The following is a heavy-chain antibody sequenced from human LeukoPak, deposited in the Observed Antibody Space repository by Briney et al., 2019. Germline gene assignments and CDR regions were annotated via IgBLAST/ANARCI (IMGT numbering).Heavy chain of an antibody. CDR1: GFTFNEYA. J-gene: IGHJ4*02. D-gene: IGHD3-10*01. Sequence: GGSLRLSCAASGFTFNEYAMSWVRQAPGKGLEWVSAITNSGGDTYHADSVKGRFTISRDNSKNTLYLQMNSQRAEDTAVYYCAKGSRSSRPYYFDFWGQGILVTVSS. V-gene: IGHV3-23*01. CDR3: AKGSRSSRPYYFDF. CDR2: ITNSGGDT.